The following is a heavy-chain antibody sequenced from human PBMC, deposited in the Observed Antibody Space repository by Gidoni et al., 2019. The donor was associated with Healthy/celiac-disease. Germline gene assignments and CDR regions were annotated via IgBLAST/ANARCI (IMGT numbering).Heavy chain of an antibody. CDR1: GFTFTSSA. CDR2: IVVGSGNT. D-gene: IGHD4-17*01. J-gene: IGHJ3*02. V-gene: IGHV1-58*01. CDR3: AADPSYGDDDAFDI. Sequence: HMQLVQSGPEVHKPGTSVKVSCKASGFTFTSSAVQWVRQARGQRLEWIGWIVVGSGNTNYAQKFQERVTITRDMSTSTAYMELSSLRSEDSAVYYCAADPSYGDDDAFDIWGQGTMVTVSS.